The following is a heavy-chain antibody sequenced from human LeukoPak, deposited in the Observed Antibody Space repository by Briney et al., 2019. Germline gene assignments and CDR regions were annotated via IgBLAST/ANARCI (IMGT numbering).Heavy chain of an antibody. CDR3: ARGRKIAVAVSWFDP. V-gene: IGHV4-34*01. CDR1: GGSFSGYY. J-gene: IGHJ5*02. CDR2: INHSGST. D-gene: IGHD6-19*01. Sequence: PETLSLTCAVYGGSFSGYYWSWIRQPPGKGLEWIGEINHSGSTNYNPSLKSRVTISVDTSKNQFSLKLSSVTAADTAVYYCARGRKIAVAVSWFDPWGQGTLVTVSS.